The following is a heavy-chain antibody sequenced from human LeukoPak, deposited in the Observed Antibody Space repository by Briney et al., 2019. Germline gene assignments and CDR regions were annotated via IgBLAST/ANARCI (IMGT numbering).Heavy chain of an antibody. CDR2: IIPIFGTA. CDR3: ARVPSRSSWYLHHRDLMSWFDP. CDR1: GGTFISYA. J-gene: IGHJ5*02. V-gene: IGHV1-69*01. Sequence: SVKVSCKASGGTFISYAISWVRQAPGQGLEWMGGIIPIFGTANYAQKFQGRVTITADESMSTAYMELSSLRSEDTAVYYCARVPSRSSWYLHHRDLMSWFDPWGQGTLVTVSS. D-gene: IGHD6-13*01.